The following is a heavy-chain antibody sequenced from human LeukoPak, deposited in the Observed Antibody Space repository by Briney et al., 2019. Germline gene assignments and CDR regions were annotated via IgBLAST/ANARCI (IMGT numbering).Heavy chain of an antibody. CDR2: ISSSSSTI. CDR3: ARDKTKQYSSSWYWFDP. CDR1: GFTFSSYW. J-gene: IGHJ5*02. V-gene: IGHV3-48*01. Sequence: GGSLRLSCAASGFTFSSYWMNWVRQAPGKGLEWVSYISSSSSTIYYADSVKGRFTISRDNAKNSLYLQMNSLRAEDTAVYYCARDKTKQYSSSWYWFDPWGQGTLVTVSS. D-gene: IGHD6-13*01.